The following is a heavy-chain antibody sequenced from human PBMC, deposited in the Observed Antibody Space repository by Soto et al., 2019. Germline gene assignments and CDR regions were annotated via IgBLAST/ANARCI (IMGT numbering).Heavy chain of an antibody. D-gene: IGHD3-3*01. CDR3: ARDSRVLRFSFCYYYMDV. V-gene: IGHV3-64*01. CDR2: ISSNGGST. CDR1: GFTFSSYA. J-gene: IGHJ6*03. Sequence: GGSLRLSCAASGFTFSSYAMHWVRQAPGKGLEYVSAISSNGGSTYYANSVKGRFTISRDNSKNTLYLQMGSLRAEDMAVYYCARDSRVLRFSFCYYYMDVWGKGTTVTVSS.